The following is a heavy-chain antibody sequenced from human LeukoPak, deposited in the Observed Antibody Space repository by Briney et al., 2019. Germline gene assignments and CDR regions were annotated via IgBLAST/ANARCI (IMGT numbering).Heavy chain of an antibody. J-gene: IGHJ4*02. V-gene: IGHV3-15*07. Sequence: GGSLRLSCAASGFTFSNAWMNWVRQAPGKGLEWVGRIKSKTDGGTTDYAAPVKGRFTISRDDSKNTLYLQMKSLRAEDTALYYCARPTVPIDYWGQGTLVTVSS. CDR2: IKSKTDGGTT. CDR3: ARPTVPIDY. D-gene: IGHD4-17*01. CDR1: GFTFSNAW.